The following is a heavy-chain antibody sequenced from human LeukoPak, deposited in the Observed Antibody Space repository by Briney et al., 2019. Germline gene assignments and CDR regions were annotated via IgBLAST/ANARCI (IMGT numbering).Heavy chain of an antibody. Sequence: GGSLRLSCAASGFTFDDYAMHWVRQAPGKGLEWVSGISWNSGSIGYADSVKGRLTISRDNAKNSLYLQMNSLRAEDMALYYCAKDSGDGYNFDYFDYWGQGTLVTVSS. CDR2: ISWNSGSI. CDR1: GFTFDDYA. CDR3: AKDSGDGYNFDYFDY. D-gene: IGHD5-24*01. J-gene: IGHJ4*02. V-gene: IGHV3-9*03.